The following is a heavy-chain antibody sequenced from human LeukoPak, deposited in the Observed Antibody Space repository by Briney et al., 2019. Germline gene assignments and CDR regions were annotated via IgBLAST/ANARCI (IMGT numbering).Heavy chain of an antibody. Sequence: GGSLRLSCEASGFTFSSYEMNWVRQAPGKGLEWVSYIRSTGSTIYYADSVKGRFTISRENSKNTLYLQMNSLRAEDTAVYYCAKDRGGYSGYDYWGQGTLVTVSS. CDR1: GFTFSSYE. CDR2: IRSTGSTI. CDR3: AKDRGGYSGYDY. V-gene: IGHV3-48*03. D-gene: IGHD5-12*01. J-gene: IGHJ4*02.